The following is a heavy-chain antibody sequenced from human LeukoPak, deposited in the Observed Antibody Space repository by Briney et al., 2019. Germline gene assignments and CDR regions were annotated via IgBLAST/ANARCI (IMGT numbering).Heavy chain of an antibody. CDR2: ISSSSSYI. Sequence: PGGSLRLSCAASGFTFSSYSMNWVRQAPGKRLEWVSSISSSSSYIYYADSVKGRFTISRDNAKNSLYLQMNSLRAEDTAVYYCARECSSTSCPIYYYYYGMDVWGQGTTVTVSS. CDR3: ARECSSTSCPIYYYYYGMDV. CDR1: GFTFSSYS. D-gene: IGHD2-2*01. J-gene: IGHJ6*02. V-gene: IGHV3-21*01.